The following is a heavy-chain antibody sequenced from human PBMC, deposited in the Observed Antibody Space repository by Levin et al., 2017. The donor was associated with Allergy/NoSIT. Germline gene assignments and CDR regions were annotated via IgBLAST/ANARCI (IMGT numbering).Heavy chain of an antibody. D-gene: IGHD3-22*01. CDR3: ARELLVVVTGHYDY. CDR1: GGSISSAGYY. V-gene: IGHV4-31*03. Sequence: SQTLSLTCTVSGGSISSAGYYWSWIRQHPGKGLEWIGYIYYSGATYYNPSLESRVTISLDTSKNQFSLRLSSVTAADTAVYYCARELLVVVTGHYDYWGQGTLVTVSS. J-gene: IGHJ4*02. CDR2: IYYSGAT.